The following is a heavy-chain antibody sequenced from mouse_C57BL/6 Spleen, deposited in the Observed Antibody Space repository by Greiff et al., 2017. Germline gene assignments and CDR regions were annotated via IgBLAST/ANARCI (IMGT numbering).Heavy chain of an antibody. CDR3: TTPRVLRRPYYCAMDY. CDR1: GFNIKDYY. J-gene: IGHJ4*01. V-gene: IGHV14-4*01. Sequence: VQLQQSGAELVRPGASVKLSCTASGFNIKDYYMHWVKQRPEQGLEWIGWIDPENGDTEYASKFQGKATITADTSSNTAYLQLSSLTSEDTAVYYCTTPRVLRRPYYCAMDYWGQGTSVTVSS. CDR2: IDPENGDT. D-gene: IGHD2-4*01.